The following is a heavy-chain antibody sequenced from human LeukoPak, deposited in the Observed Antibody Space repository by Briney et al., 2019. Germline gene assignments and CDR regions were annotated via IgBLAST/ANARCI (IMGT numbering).Heavy chain of an antibody. Sequence: ASVKVSCKASGGTFSSYAISWVRQAPGQGLEWMGGIIPIFGTANYTQKFQGRVTITTDESTSTAYMELSSLRSEDTAVYYCAREARGENSDFWSGYYTGFGGLSRTYFDYWGQGTLVTVSS. CDR2: IIPIFGTA. V-gene: IGHV1-69*05. J-gene: IGHJ4*02. CDR3: AREARGENSDFWSGYYTGFGGLSRTYFDY. D-gene: IGHD3-3*01. CDR1: GGTFSSYA.